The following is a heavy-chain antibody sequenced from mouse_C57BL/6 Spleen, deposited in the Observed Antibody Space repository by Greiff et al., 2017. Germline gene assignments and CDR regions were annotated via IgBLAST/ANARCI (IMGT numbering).Heavy chain of an antibody. CDR2: IYPGDGDT. CDR3: ARGYGSSFYWYFDV. D-gene: IGHD1-1*01. V-gene: IGHV1-82*01. CDR1: GYAFSSSW. J-gene: IGHJ1*03. Sequence: QVQLQQSGPELVKPGASVKISCKASGYAFSSSWMNWVKQRPGKGLEWIGRIYPGDGDTNYNGKFKGKATLTADKSSSTAYMQLSSLTSEDSAVYCCARGYGSSFYWYFDVWGTGTTVTVSS.